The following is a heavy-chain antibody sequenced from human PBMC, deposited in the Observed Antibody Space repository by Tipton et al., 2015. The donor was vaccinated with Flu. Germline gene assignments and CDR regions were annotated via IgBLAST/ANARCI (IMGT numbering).Heavy chain of an antibody. V-gene: IGHV4-38-2*02. CDR3: ARGPEQWLVNPHYFDY. CDR2: VYQSGDT. D-gene: IGHD6-19*01. CDR1: SYPITSDFY. Sequence: LRLSCTVSSYPITSDFYWGWIRQSPGKGLQWIGIVYQSGDTYYNPSFRSRVTLSIDTSKNQFFLKLTFVTAADTAVYYCARGPEQWLVNPHYFDYWGQGTLVTVSS. J-gene: IGHJ4*02.